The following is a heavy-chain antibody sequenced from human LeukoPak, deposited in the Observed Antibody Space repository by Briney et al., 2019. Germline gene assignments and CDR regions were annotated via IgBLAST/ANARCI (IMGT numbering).Heavy chain of an antibody. CDR2: ISSRGDTI. CDR3: AKGSDILTGYLNWFDP. J-gene: IGHJ5*02. CDR1: GFTFINYE. Sequence: GGSLRLSCAVSGFTFINYEMNWVRQAPGKGLEWVSHISSRGDTIYYADSVKGRFTISRDNAKSSLYLQMNSLSAEDTAVYYCAKGSDILTGYLNWFDPWGQGTLVTVSS. V-gene: IGHV3-48*03. D-gene: IGHD3-9*01.